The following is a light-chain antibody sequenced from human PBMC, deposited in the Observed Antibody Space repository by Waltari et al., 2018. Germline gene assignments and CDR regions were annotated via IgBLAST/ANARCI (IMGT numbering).Light chain of an antibody. J-gene: IGKJ2*01. Sequence: EIVLTQSPGTLSLSPGERATLSCRASQSVSSSYLAWYQQKPGQAPRLLIYGASSRATGIPYRFSGSGSGTYFTLTISRLEPEDFAVYYCQQYGSSPRYTFGQGTKLEIK. V-gene: IGKV3-20*01. CDR3: QQYGSSPRYT. CDR1: QSVSSSY. CDR2: GAS.